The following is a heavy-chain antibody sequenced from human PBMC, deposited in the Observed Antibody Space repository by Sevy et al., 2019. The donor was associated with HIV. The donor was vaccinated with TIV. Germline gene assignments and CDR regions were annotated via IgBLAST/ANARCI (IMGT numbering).Heavy chain of an antibody. J-gene: IGHJ4*02. Sequence: SETLSLTCTVSGGSISSYYWSWIRQPPGKGLEWIGYIYYSGSSNYSPALKSRVSISVDMSKNQFSLKPNSVTAADTAVYYCARGYSSSWYYFDYWGQGTLVTVSS. D-gene: IGHD6-13*01. V-gene: IGHV4-59*01. CDR2: IYYSGSS. CDR3: ARGYSSSWYYFDY. CDR1: GGSISSYY.